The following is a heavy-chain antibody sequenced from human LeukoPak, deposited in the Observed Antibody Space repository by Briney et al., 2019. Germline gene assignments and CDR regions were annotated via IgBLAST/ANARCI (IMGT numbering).Heavy chain of an antibody. D-gene: IGHD2-15*01. CDR1: GGSISSYY. J-gene: IGHJ3*02. CDR2: IYTSGST. V-gene: IGHV4-4*07. CDR3: ARDGGYTRVVVAATPPDAFDI. Sequence: PSETLSATRTVSGGSISSYYWSWIRQPAGKGLEWIGRIYTSGSTNYNPSLKSRVTMSVDTSKNQFSLKLSSVTAADTAVYYCARDGGYTRVVVAATPPDAFDIWGQGTMVTVSS.